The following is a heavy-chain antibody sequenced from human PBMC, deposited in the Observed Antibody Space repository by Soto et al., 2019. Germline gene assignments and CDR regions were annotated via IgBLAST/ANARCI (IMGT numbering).Heavy chain of an antibody. CDR3: ARARRWYYDSSGYSPRYYYGMDV. D-gene: IGHD3-22*01. CDR1: GGSFSGYY. J-gene: IGHJ6*02. V-gene: IGHV4-34*01. Sequence: SETLSLTCAVYGGSFSGYYWSWIRQPPGKGLEWIGEINHSGSTNYNPSLKSRVTISVDTSKNQFSLKLSSVTAADTAVYYCARARRWYYDSSGYSPRYYYGMDVWGQGTTVTVSS. CDR2: INHSGST.